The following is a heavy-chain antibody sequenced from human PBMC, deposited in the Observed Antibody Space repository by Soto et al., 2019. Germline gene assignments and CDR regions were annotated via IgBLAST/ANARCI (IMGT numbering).Heavy chain of an antibody. Sequence: GESLKISCKGSGYSFTSYWIGWVRQMPGKGLEWMGIIYPGDSDTRYSPSFQGQVTISAEKSISTAYLQWSSLKASDTAMYYCARHRRGYVDTAMATSDYWGQGTLVTVSS. CDR1: GYSFTSYW. CDR3: ARHRRGYVDTAMATSDY. V-gene: IGHV5-51*01. J-gene: IGHJ4*02. CDR2: IYPGDSDT. D-gene: IGHD5-18*01.